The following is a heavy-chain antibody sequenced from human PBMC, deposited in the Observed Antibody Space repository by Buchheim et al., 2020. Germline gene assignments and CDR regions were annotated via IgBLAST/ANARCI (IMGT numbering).Heavy chain of an antibody. CDR1: GFTFSSYG. Sequence: QVQLVESGGGVVQPGRSLRLSCAASGFTFSSYGMHWVRQAPGKGLEWVAVISYDGSNKYYADSVKGRVSISRDNSKHTLYLQMNSLRAEDTAVYYCAKDTNGDYSNYYYYYGMDVWGQGTT. CDR2: ISYDGSNK. V-gene: IGHV3-30*18. J-gene: IGHJ6*02. D-gene: IGHD4-17*01. CDR3: AKDTNGDYSNYYYYYGMDV.